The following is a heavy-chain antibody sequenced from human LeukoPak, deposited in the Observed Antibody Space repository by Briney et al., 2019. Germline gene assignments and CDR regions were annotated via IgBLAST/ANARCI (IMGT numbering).Heavy chain of an antibody. CDR3: ARVDFDWLYFDY. V-gene: IGHV4-34*01. CDR2: INHSGST. D-gene: IGHD3-9*01. Sequence: SETLSLTCAVYGGSFSGYYWSWIRQPPGKGLEWIGEINHSGSTNYNPSLKSRVTISVDTSKNQFSLKLSSVTAADTAVYYCARVDFDWLYFDYWGQGTLVTVSS. J-gene: IGHJ4*02. CDR1: GGSFSGYY.